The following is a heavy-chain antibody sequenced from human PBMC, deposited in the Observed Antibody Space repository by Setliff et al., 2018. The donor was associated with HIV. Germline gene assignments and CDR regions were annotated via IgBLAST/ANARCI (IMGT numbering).Heavy chain of an antibody. Sequence: ASVKVSCKASGYRFIDYYMHWLRQAPGQGLEWVGGIIPILGIANYAQKFQGRVTITTDESTSTAYMELSSLRSEDTAVYYCARVQTMAVAGTQYYYMDVWGKGTTVTVSS. D-gene: IGHD6-19*01. CDR1: GYRFIDYY. CDR2: IIPILGIA. J-gene: IGHJ6*03. V-gene: IGHV1-69*10. CDR3: ARVQTMAVAGTQYYYMDV.